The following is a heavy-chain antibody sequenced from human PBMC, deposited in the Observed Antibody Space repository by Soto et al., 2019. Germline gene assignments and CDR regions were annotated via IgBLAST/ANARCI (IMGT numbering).Heavy chain of an antibody. D-gene: IGHD4-17*01. CDR2: ITTSSIYK. J-gene: IGHJ6*02. CDR1: GFTFSNYW. V-gene: IGHV3-21*01. Sequence: EAQLVQSGGGLVQPEGSMRLSCAASGFTFSNYWMHWVRQAPGKGLVWVSYITTSSIYKYYADSVKGRFTISRDNAENSLYLQMNSLRAEDTAVYYCARKGYGDYGPMDVWGQGTTVTVSS. CDR3: ARKGYGDYGPMDV.